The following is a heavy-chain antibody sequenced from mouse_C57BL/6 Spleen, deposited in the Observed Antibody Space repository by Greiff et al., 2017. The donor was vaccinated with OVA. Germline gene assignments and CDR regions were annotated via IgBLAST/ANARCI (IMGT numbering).Heavy chain of an antibody. J-gene: IGHJ2*01. CDR3: ARDWLYYFDY. V-gene: IGHV1-82*01. CDR2: IYPGDGDT. D-gene: IGHD3-3*01. Sequence: VQRVESGPELVKPGASVKISCKASGYAFSSSWMNWVKQRPGKGLEWIGRIYPGDGDTNYNGKFKGKATLTADKSSSTAYMQLSSLTSEDSAVYFCARDWLYYFDYWGKGTTLTVSS. CDR1: GYAFSSSW.